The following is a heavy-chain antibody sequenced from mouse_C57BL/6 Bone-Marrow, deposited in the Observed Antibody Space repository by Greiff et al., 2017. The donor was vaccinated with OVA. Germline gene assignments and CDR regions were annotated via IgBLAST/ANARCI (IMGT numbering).Heavy chain of an antibody. CDR3: TREGYFDV. V-gene: IGHV7-1*01. Sequence: EVKLVESGGGLVQSGRSLRLSCATSGFTFSDFYMEWVRQAPGKGLEWIAASRNKANDYTTEYSASVKGRFIVSRDTSQSILYLQMNALTSEDSAVYYCTREGYFDVWGTGTTVTVSS. J-gene: IGHJ1*03. CDR1: GFTFSDFY. CDR2: SRNKANDYTT.